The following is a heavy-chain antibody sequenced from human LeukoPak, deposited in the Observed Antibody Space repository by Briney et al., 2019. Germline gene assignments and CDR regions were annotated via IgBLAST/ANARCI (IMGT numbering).Heavy chain of an antibody. V-gene: IGHV3-7*01. CDR2: IKQDGSEK. J-gene: IGHJ5*02. CDR1: GFTFSSYW. D-gene: IGHD3-10*01. CDR3: ARDGVLLWFGESRPRHNWFDP. Sequence: PGGSLRLSCAASGFTFSSYWMSWVRQAPGKGLEWVANIKQDGSEKYYVDSVKGRFTISRDNAKNSLYLQMNSLRAEDTAVYYCARDGVLLWFGESRPRHNWFDPWGQGTLVTVSS.